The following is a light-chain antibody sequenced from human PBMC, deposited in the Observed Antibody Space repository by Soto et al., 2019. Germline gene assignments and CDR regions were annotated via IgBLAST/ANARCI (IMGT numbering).Light chain of an antibody. V-gene: IGKV1-9*01. J-gene: IGKJ1*01. CDR2: AAS. Sequence: IQLTQSPSSLSASLGVRVTITCRSSQVISSYLAWYQQKPGKAPKLLXYAASTLQSGVPSRFSGSGSGTDFTLTISSLQPEDFATYYCQQLNSYPPWTFGQGTKVDIK. CDR3: QQLNSYPPWT. CDR1: QVISSY.